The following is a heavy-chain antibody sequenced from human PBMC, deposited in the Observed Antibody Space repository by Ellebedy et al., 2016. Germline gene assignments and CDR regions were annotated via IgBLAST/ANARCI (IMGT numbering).Heavy chain of an antibody. Sequence: ASVKVSCKASGYTFTGYYMHWVRQAPGQGLEWMGWINPNSGGTNYAQKFQGWVTMTSDTSISTAYMELSRLRSDDTAMYYCARDLGAATTYYDFWSGLDYYYGMDVWGQGTTVTVSS. D-gene: IGHD3-3*01. CDR1: GYTFTGYY. CDR3: ARDLGAATTYYDFWSGLDYYYGMDV. V-gene: IGHV1-2*04. CDR2: INPNSGGT. J-gene: IGHJ6*02.